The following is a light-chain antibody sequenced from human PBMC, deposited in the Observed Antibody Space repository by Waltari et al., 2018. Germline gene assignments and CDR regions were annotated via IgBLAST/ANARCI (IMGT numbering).Light chain of an antibody. CDR2: EAS. V-gene: IGLV2-23*01. CDR1: SSDVGSYNL. J-gene: IGLJ2*01. Sequence: QCALTQPASVSGSPGQSITISCTGTSSDVGSYNLVPWYQQHTGKAPKLMIYEASKRPSGVSNRFSGSKAGNTASLTISGLQAEDEADYYCSSYAGNCNLVVFGGGTKLTVL. CDR3: SSYAGNCNLVV.